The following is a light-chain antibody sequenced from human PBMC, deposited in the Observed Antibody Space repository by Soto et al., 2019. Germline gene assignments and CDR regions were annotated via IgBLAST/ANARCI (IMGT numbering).Light chain of an antibody. V-gene: IGKV3-20*01. Sequence: ETVLTQSPATLSLSPGERATLSCRASQSISSYLAWYQQKPGQAPRLLIYDASNRATGIPARFSGSGSGTDFTLTISRLEPEDFAVYYCQQYGSSRTFGQGTKVDIK. CDR3: QQYGSSRT. J-gene: IGKJ1*01. CDR1: QSISSY. CDR2: DAS.